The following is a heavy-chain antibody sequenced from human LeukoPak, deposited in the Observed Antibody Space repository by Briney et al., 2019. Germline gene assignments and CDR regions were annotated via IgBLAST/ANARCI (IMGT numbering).Heavy chain of an antibody. CDR3: ARECDYYGSGSYCWFDP. CDR1: GYTFTSYG. J-gene: IGHJ5*02. V-gene: IGHV1-18*01. D-gene: IGHD3-10*01. Sequence: ASVKVSCKASGYTFTSYGISWVRQAPGQGLEWMGWISAYNGNTNYAQKLQGRVTMTTDTSTSTAYMELRSLRSDDTAVYYCARECDYYGSGSYCWFDPWGQGTLVTVSS. CDR2: ISAYNGNT.